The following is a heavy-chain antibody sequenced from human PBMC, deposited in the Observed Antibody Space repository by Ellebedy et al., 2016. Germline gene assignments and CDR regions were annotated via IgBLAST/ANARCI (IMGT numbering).Heavy chain of an antibody. Sequence: GESLKISCAASGFTFSSYGMHWVRQAPGKGLEWVAVISYDGSNKYYADSVKGRFTISRDNSKNTLYLQMNSLRAEDTAVYYCARDRTGSDAFDIWGQGTMVTVSS. J-gene: IGHJ3*02. V-gene: IGHV3-30*03. CDR3: ARDRTGSDAFDI. CDR2: ISYDGSNK. CDR1: GFTFSSYG. D-gene: IGHD1-1*01.